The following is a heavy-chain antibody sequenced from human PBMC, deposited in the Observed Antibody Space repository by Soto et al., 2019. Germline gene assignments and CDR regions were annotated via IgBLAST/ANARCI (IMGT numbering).Heavy chain of an antibody. CDR1: GCSLSGDGVG. D-gene: IGHD3-3*02. CDR3: AHAFGGTSWPNDAFDI. CDR2: IYWDDDQ. V-gene: IGHV2-5*02. Sequence: QITLKESGPTLVKPTQSLTLTCTVSGCSLSGDGVGVGWIRQPPGKALEWLALIYWDDDQRYSPSLKTRLTITKDTSKNQVVLTMTNMDPVDTATYYCAHAFGGTSWPNDAFDIWGQGTVVTVSS. J-gene: IGHJ3*02.